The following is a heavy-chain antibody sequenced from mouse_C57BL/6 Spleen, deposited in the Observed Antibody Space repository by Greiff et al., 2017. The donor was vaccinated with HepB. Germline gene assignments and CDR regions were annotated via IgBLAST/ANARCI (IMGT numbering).Heavy chain of an antibody. D-gene: IGHD4-1*01. CDR3: ARSVTGTGWYFDV. V-gene: IGHV1-55*01. J-gene: IGHJ1*03. Sequence: QVQLKQPGAELVKPGASVKMSCKASGYTFTSYWITWVKQRPGQGLEWIGDIYPGSGSTNYNEKFKSKATLTVDTSSSTAYMQLSSLTSEDSAVYYCARSVTGTGWYFDVWGTGTTVTVSS. CDR1: GYTFTSYW. CDR2: IYPGSGST.